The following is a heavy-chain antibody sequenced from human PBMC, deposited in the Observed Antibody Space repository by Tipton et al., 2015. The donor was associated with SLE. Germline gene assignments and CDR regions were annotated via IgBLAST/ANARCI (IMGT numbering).Heavy chain of an antibody. J-gene: IGHJ6*02. CDR1: GGSISSHY. Sequence: TLSLTCTVSGGSISSHYWSWIRQPPGKGLEWIGYIYYSGSTNYNPSLKSRVTISVDTSKNQFSLKLSSVTAADTAVYYCARLPEGLGMDVWGQGTTVTVSS. CDR2: IYYSGST. V-gene: IGHV4-59*08. CDR3: ARLPEGLGMDV.